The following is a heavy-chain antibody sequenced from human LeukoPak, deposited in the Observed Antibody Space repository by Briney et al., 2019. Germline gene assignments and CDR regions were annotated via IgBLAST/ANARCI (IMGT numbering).Heavy chain of an antibody. CDR1: GGSISSYY. CDR3: AKDQGDGAWLRPTWDH. Sequence: ETLSLTCTVSGGSISSYYWSWIRQPPGKGLEWVSSISSSSSYIYYADSVKGRFTISRDNAKNPLYLQMNSLRAEDTAVYYCAKDQGDGAWLRPTWDHWGQGTLVTVSS. J-gene: IGHJ4*02. V-gene: IGHV3-21*01. D-gene: IGHD5-12*01. CDR2: ISSSSSYI.